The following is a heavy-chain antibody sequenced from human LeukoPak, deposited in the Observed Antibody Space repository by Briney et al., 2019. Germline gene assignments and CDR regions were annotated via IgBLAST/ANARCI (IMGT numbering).Heavy chain of an antibody. CDR2: ISYDGSNK. Sequence: GGCLRLSCAASGFTFSSYAMHWVRQAPGKGLEWVAVISYDGSNKYYADSVKGRFTISRDNAKNSLYLQMNSLRAEDTAVFYCARDWRSVVRGRVTQGGGFDIWGQGTKVTVSS. D-gene: IGHD3-10*01. CDR1: GFTFSSYA. CDR3: ARDWRSVVRGRVTQGGGFDI. V-gene: IGHV3-30-3*01. J-gene: IGHJ3*02.